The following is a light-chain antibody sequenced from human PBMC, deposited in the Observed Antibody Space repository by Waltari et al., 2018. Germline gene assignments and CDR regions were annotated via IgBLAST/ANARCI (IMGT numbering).Light chain of an antibody. Sequence: QSVLTQPPSVSAAPGQKVTISCSGSSSNIGNNYVSWYQQLPGTAHKLLIYETKKRPSGIPDRFSGSKSGTSATLGITGLQTGDEADYYCGAWDGSLSSGVFGGGTKLTVL. CDR1: SSNIGNNY. V-gene: IGLV1-51*02. CDR3: GAWDGSLSSGV. J-gene: IGLJ3*02. CDR2: ETK.